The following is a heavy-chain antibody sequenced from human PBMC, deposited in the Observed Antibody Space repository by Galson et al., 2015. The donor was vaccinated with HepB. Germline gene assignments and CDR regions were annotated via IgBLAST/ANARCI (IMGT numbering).Heavy chain of an antibody. Sequence: SAKAPCKASGYPFTINGISRARHAPGQGLEWMGWISANRGNTIYAYKFQGRVTLTTDTSTSTAYMELRNLGSDDTAVYYCARDRTYRFDHWGQGTLVTASP. V-gene: IGHV1-18*01. CDR1: GYPFTING. J-gene: IGHJ4*02. CDR2: ISANRGNT. D-gene: IGHD1-14*01. CDR3: ARDRTYRFDH.